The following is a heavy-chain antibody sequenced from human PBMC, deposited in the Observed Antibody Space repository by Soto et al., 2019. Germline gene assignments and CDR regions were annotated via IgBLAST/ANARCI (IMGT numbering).Heavy chain of an antibody. D-gene: IGHD4-17*01. CDR2: INSDGSST. CDR1: GFTFSSYW. J-gene: IGHJ2*01. Sequence: GGSLRLSCAASGFTFSSYWMHWVRQAPGKGLVWVSRINSDGSSTSYADSVKGRFTISRDNAKNTLYLQMNSLRAEDTAVYYCASATVTTNWYFDLWGRGTLVTVSS. V-gene: IGHV3-74*01. CDR3: ASATVTTNWYFDL.